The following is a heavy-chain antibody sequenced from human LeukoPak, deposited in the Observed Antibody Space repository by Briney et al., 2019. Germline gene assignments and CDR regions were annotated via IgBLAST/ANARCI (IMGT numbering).Heavy chain of an antibody. CDR2: IYYSGNT. J-gene: IGHJ5*02. Sequence: SETLSLTCTVSDGSITGYYWSWIRQPPGEGLDWIGYIYYSGNTKYNPSLKSRVTISVDTSKSQISLKLSSVTAADTAVYYCARGGSGWPNWFDPWGQGTLVTVSS. V-gene: IGHV4-59*12. CDR1: DGSITGYY. CDR3: ARGGSGWPNWFDP. D-gene: IGHD6-19*01.